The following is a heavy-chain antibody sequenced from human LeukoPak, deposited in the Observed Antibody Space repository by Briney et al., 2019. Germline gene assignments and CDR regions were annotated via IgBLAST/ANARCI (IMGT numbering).Heavy chain of an antibody. CDR1: RFTFSSYW. J-gene: IGHJ6*02. D-gene: IGHD6-19*01. CDR2: IKLDGSEK. V-gene: IGHV3-7*03. Sequence: GGSLRHSCAASRFTFSSYWMSWVRQAPGKGLEWVANIKLDGSEKSYVDSVKGRFTISRDNAKNSLYLQMNSLRVEDTAVYYCARDTWRAVAGTSTYYYTGMDAWGQGTTVTVSS. CDR3: ARDTWRAVAGTSTYYYTGMDA.